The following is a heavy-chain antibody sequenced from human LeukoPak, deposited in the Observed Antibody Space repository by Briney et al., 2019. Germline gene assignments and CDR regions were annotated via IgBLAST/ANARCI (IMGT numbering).Heavy chain of an antibody. D-gene: IGHD6-19*01. CDR3: AKGSSSGWSFDY. V-gene: IGHV4-38-2*02. J-gene: IGHJ4*02. Sequence: TPSETLSLTCTVSGYSISSGYYWGWIRQPPGKGLEWIGSIYHSGSTYYNPSLKSRVTISVDTSKNQFSLKLSSVTAADTAVYYCAKGSSSGWSFDYWGQGTLVTVSS. CDR1: GYSISSGYY. CDR2: IYHSGST.